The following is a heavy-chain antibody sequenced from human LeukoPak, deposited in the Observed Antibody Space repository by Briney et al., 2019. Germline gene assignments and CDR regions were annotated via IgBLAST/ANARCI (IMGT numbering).Heavy chain of an antibody. V-gene: IGHV3-15*01. Sequence: GRSLRLSCAASGFTFSSYAMHWVRQAPGKGLEWVGRSKAKTDGWATDYAAPVRGRFIISRDESKNTLYVQMNSLQTDDTGVYYCTTDPPGPYWGQGTLVTVSS. J-gene: IGHJ4*02. D-gene: IGHD1-14*01. CDR3: TTDPPGPY. CDR2: SKAKTDGWAT. CDR1: GFTFSSYA.